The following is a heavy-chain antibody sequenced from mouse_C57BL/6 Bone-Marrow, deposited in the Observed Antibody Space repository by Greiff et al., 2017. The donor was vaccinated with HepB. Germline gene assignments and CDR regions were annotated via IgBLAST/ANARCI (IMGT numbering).Heavy chain of an antibody. CDR3: ARCYYSNYEGYYAMDY. Sequence: QVQLQQSGAELARPGASVKLSCKASGYTFTSYGMSWVKQRTGQGLEWIGEIYPRSGNTYYNEKFKGKATLTADKSSSTAYMELRSLTSEDSAVYFCARCYYSNYEGYYAMDYWGQGTSVTVSS. D-gene: IGHD2-5*01. J-gene: IGHJ4*01. CDR1: GYTFTSYG. V-gene: IGHV1-81*01. CDR2: IYPRSGNT.